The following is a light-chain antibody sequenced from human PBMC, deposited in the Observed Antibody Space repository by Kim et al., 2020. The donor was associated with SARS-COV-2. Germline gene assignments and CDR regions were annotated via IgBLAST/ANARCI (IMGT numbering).Light chain of an antibody. V-gene: IGKV1-5*03. CDR3: QQYDSFSPQFT. J-gene: IGKJ2*01. Sequence: SVGDRVPITCRARQILNNWFAWYQQKPGKAPQLLIYRTSILHSGVPSRFSGSGSETEFTLSISSLQPDDSATYYCQQYDSFSPQFTFGQGTKLEI. CDR1: QILNNW. CDR2: RTS.